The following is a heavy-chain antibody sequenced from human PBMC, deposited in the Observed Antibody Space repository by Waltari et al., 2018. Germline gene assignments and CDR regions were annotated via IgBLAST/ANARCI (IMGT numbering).Heavy chain of an antibody. V-gene: IGHV4-4*07. CDR1: GGSISSYY. CDR3: ARDQGWVRGVTKMSLNAFDI. D-gene: IGHD3-10*01. Sequence: QVQLQESGPGLVKPSETLSLTCTVSGGSISSYYWSWLRQPAGQGLEWIGRIYTSGSTNYNPSLKSRVTMSVDTSKNQFSLKLSSVTAADTAVYYCARDQGWVRGVTKMSLNAFDIWGQGTMVTVSS. J-gene: IGHJ3*02. CDR2: IYTSGST.